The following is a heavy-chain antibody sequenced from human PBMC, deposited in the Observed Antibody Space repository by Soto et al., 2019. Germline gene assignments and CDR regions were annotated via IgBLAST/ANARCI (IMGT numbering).Heavy chain of an antibody. Sequence: QVQLVQSGAEVKKPGSSVKVSCKASGGTFSRYAISWVRQAPGQGLEWMGGIIPSFGTANYAQKFQGRVTITADESTSTAYMELSSLRSEETAEYYCARLVHGYHHPNFDYWGQGTLVTVSA. D-gene: IGHD5-12*01. V-gene: IGHV1-69*12. CDR2: IIPSFGTA. CDR1: GGTFSRYA. CDR3: ARLVHGYHHPNFDY. J-gene: IGHJ4*02.